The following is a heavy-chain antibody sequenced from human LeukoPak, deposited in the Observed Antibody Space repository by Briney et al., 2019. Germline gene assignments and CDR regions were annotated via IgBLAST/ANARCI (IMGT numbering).Heavy chain of an antibody. D-gene: IGHD3-10*01. CDR3: ARVEAYYGSGSYNDY. CDR1: GYTFTSYY. J-gene: IGHJ4*02. V-gene: IGHV1-46*01. Sequence: GASVKVSCKASGYTFTSYYMHWVRQAPGQGLEWMGIINPSGGSTSYAQKFQGRVTMTRDTSTSTVYMELSSLRSEDTAVYYCARVEAYYGSGSYNDYWGQGTLVTVSS. CDR2: INPSGGST.